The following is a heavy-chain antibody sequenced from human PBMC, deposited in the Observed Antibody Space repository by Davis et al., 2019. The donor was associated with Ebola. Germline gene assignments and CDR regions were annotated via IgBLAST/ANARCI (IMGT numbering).Heavy chain of an antibody. CDR1: GFPFDDYA. CDR2: IGWNSDNI. V-gene: IGHV3-9*01. D-gene: IGHD6-19*01. J-gene: IGHJ5*02. Sequence: PGGSLRLSCTASGFPFDDYAMHWVRQAPGKGLEWVSSIGWNSDNIDYEDSVKGRFTISRDNAKNSVYLQIYSLRVEDTAVYYCAKDSGWQMSPWGQGTLVTVSS. CDR3: AKDSGWQMSP.